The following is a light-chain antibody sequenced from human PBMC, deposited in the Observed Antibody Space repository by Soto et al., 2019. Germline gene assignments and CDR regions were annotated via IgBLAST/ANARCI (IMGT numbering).Light chain of an antibody. CDR3: SSYTTSSTVYV. J-gene: IGLJ1*01. CDR1: SSDVGAYNY. Sequence: QSVLTQPASVSGSPGQSITISCTGTSSDVGAYNYVSWYQQHPGKAPKLMIFEVSNRPSGVSNRFSASKSGNTASLTISGLQAEDDADYYCSSYTTSSTVYVFGTGTKLTVL. CDR2: EVS. V-gene: IGLV2-14*01.